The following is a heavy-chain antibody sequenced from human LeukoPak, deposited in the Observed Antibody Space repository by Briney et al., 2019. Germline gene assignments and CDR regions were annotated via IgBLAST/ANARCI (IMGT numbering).Heavy chain of an antibody. D-gene: IGHD6-13*01. CDR3: ARLSRGAAAGFDC. CDR1: DGSISSYY. CDR2: IYYSGST. Sequence: SETLSLTCTVSDGSISSYYWSWIRQPPGKGLEWIGYIYYSGSTNFNPSLKSRVSISVDTSKNQFSLNLTSVTAADTAFYYCARLSRGAAAGFDCWGPGTLATVFS. V-gene: IGHV4-59*01. J-gene: IGHJ4*02.